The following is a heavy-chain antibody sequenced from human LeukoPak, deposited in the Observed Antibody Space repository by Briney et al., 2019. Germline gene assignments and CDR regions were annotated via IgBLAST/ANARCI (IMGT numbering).Heavy chain of an antibody. Sequence: GAAVKVSCKASGYTFTSYGISWVRQAPGQGLGWMGWISAYNGNTNYAQKLQGRVTMTTDTSTSTAYMELRSLRSDDTAVYYCGVLAAGSTTVVDYWGQGTLVTVSS. D-gene: IGHD4-23*01. CDR2: ISAYNGNT. CDR1: GYTFTSYG. V-gene: IGHV1-18*01. J-gene: IGHJ4*02. CDR3: GVLAAGSTTVVDY.